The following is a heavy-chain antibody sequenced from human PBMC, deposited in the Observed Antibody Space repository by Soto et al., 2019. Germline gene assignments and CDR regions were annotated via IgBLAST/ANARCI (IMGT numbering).Heavy chain of an antibody. Sequence: GESLKISCKGSVYSFTSYWISWVRQMPGKGLEWMGRIDPSDSYTNYSPSFQGHVTISADKSISTAYLQWSSLKASDTAMYYCARRDCSSTSCYTDYYYGMDVWGQGTTVTVSS. V-gene: IGHV5-10-1*01. J-gene: IGHJ6*02. CDR2: IDPSDSYT. CDR1: VYSFTSYW. D-gene: IGHD2-2*02. CDR3: ARRDCSSTSCYTDYYYGMDV.